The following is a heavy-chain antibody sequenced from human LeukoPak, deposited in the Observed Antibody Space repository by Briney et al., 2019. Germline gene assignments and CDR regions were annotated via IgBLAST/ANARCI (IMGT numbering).Heavy chain of an antibody. CDR3: AARRPYCSSTSCQSYCYYGMDV. D-gene: IGHD2-2*01. V-gene: IGHV3-23*01. CDR2: ISGSGGST. J-gene: IGHJ6*02. CDR1: GFTFSSYA. Sequence: GGSLRLSCAASGFTFSSYAMSWVRQAPGKGLEWVSAISGSGGSTYYADSVKGRFTISRDNSKNTLYLQMNSLRAEDTAVYYCAARRPYCSSTSCQSYCYYGMDVWGQGTTVTVSS.